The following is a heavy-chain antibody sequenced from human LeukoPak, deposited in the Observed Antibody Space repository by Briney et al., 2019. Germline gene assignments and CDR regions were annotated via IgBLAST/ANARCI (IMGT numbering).Heavy chain of an antibody. V-gene: IGHV1-18*01. CDR3: AREIRKTSYYYDSSGYEY. Sequence: GASVKVSCKASGYTFTSYGISWVRQAPGQGLEWTGWISAYNGNTNYAQKLQGRVTMTTDTSTSTAYMELRSLRSDDTAVYYCAREIRKTSYYYDSSGYEYWGQGTLVTVSS. J-gene: IGHJ4*02. CDR1: GYTFTSYG. CDR2: ISAYNGNT. D-gene: IGHD3-22*01.